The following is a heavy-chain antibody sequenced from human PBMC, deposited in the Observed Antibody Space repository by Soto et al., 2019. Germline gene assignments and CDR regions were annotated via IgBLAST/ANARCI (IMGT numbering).Heavy chain of an antibody. CDR3: AKGGRQWLVTSDFNY. J-gene: IGHJ4*02. CDR1: GFTFSDYA. D-gene: IGHD6-19*01. V-gene: IGHV3-30*18. CDR2: VSHDGRNT. Sequence: VQLVESGGGVVQPGRSLRLSCAASGFTFSDYAMHWVRQAPGKGLEWVAVVSHDGRNTHYADSVKGRVTISRASSKNTVSLEMTSLRAEDTAVYYCAKGGRQWLVTSDFNYWGQGALVTVSS.